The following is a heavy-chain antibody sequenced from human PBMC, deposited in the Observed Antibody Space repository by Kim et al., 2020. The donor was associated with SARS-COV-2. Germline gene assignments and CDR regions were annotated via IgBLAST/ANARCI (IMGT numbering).Heavy chain of an antibody. CDR2: IYYSGST. D-gene: IGHD3-22*01. J-gene: IGHJ5*02. CDR1: GGSISSYY. CDR3: ARSPITMIVVGTGKGFDP. Sequence: SETLSLTCTVSGGSISSYYWSWIRQPPGKGLEWIGYIYYSGSTNYNPSLKSRVTISVDTSKNQFSLKLSSVTAADTAVYYCARSPITMIVVGTGKGFDPWGQGTLVTVSS. V-gene: IGHV4-59*01.